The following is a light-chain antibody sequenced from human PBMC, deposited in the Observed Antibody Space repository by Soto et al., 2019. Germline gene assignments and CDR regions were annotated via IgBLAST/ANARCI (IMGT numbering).Light chain of an antibody. Sequence: DFVMTQSHSLAVSLGERATITCKSSQSVLSSSTNKNYLAWYQQKPGQPPRLLIYWASTRDSGVPDRFSGSGSGTELTLTISSLQAEDVAVYFCQQYYSPPLTFGGGTKVEIK. V-gene: IGKV4-1*01. CDR3: QQYYSPPLT. CDR1: QSVLSSSTNKNY. CDR2: WAS. J-gene: IGKJ4*01.